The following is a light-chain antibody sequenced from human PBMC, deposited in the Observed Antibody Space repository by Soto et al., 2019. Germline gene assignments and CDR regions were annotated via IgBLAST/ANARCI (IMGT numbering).Light chain of an antibody. J-gene: IGKJ4*01. Sequence: IVLTLSLGTLSLSPGERATLSCRASQSVSSSYLAWYQQKPGQAPKVLIYRASSRATGIPARFSGSGSGTEFTLTISSLQSEDFAVYYCQQYNNWLRLTFGGGSKVDI. V-gene: IGKV3D-15*01. CDR1: QSVSSSY. CDR2: RAS. CDR3: QQYNNWLRLT.